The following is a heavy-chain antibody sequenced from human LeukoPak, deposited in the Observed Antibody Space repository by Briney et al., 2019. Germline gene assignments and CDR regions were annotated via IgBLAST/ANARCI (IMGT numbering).Heavy chain of an antibody. CDR2: SSCYTGET. V-gene: IGHV1-18*01. J-gene: IGHJ4*02. CDR3: ARDPSNTSGYYVYHDY. D-gene: IGHD6-19*01. Sequence: ASVKVSCKASGYTFNKYGISWVGQAPGQGLDWMGWSSCYTGETRYAKKFQGRVTMTKDTSTSTVHMEMRSLRSDDTAVYYCARDPSNTSGYYVYHDYWGQGALVTVSS. CDR1: GYTFNKYG.